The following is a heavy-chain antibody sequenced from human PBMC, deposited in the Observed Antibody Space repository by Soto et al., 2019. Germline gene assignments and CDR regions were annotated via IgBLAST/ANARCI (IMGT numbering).Heavy chain of an antibody. CDR3: ASQSHERLEPLQFDY. V-gene: IGHV4-31*03. D-gene: IGHD1-1*01. Sequence: QVQLQESGPGLVKPSQTLSFTCTVSGGSISSGGYYWSWIRQHPGKGLEWIGYIYYSGSTYYNPSLKSRVTISVDTSKNQFSLKLSSVTAADTAVYYCASQSHERLEPLQFDYWGQGTLVTVSS. J-gene: IGHJ4*02. CDR1: GGSISSGGYY. CDR2: IYYSGST.